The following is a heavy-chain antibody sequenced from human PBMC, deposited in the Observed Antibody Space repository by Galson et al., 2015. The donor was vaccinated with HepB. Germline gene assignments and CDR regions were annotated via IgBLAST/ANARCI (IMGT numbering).Heavy chain of an antibody. CDR2: ISGDGSQK. Sequence: SLRLSCAASGFTFRKYGIHWVRQAPGKGLEWVAAISGDGSQKYYADSVKGRFTISRDDSKNTLNLQMNSLRAEDTALYFCAKDSDSSGWFLHCGGQGTRVTASS. CDR1: GFTFRKYG. CDR3: AKDSDSSGWFLHC. D-gene: IGHD6-19*01. V-gene: IGHV3-30*18. J-gene: IGHJ4*02.